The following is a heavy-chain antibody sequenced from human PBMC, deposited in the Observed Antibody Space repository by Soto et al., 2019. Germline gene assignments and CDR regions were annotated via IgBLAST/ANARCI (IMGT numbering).Heavy chain of an antibody. Sequence: GGSLRLSCAASGFTFSDYYMSWIRQAPGKGLEWVSYISSSSSYTNYADSVKGRFTISRDNAKNSLYLQMNSLRAEDTAVYYCARGLLWFGELWGPNAFDIWGQGTMVTVSS. CDR1: GFTFSDYY. CDR2: ISSSSSYT. CDR3: ARGLLWFGELWGPNAFDI. D-gene: IGHD3-10*01. J-gene: IGHJ3*02. V-gene: IGHV3-11*06.